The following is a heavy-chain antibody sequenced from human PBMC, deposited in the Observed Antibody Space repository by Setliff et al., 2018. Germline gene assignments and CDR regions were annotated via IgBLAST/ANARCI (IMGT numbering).Heavy chain of an antibody. J-gene: IGHJ4*02. CDR2: INHSGSS. Sequence: PSETLSLTCAVYGGSFSGYYWTWIRQPPGKGLEWIGEINHSGSSNYNPSPKSRVTISVDTSKNQFSLNLSSVTAADTAVYYCARGPRYSGSYYVNYWGQGTLVTVSS. V-gene: IGHV4-34*01. D-gene: IGHD1-26*01. CDR3: ARGPRYSGSYYVNY. CDR1: GGSFSGYY.